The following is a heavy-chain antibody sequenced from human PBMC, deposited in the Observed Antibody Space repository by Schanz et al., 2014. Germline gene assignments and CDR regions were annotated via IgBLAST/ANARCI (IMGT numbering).Heavy chain of an antibody. CDR3: ARTLVNGSRKWFVP. CDR1: GGSISSEY. D-gene: IGHD3-10*01. Sequence: QVQLQESGPALVKPSETLSLTCTVSGGSISSEYWSWIRQPAGKGLEWIGHVYATGRTKYNPSLKSRVTMSVDTSQKQISLKLTSVTAADTAVYYCARTLVNGSRKWFVPWGPGTQVTVSS. V-gene: IGHV4-4*07. CDR2: VYATGRT. J-gene: IGHJ5*02.